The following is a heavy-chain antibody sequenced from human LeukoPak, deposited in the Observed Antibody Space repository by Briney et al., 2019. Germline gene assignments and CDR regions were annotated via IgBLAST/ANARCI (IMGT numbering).Heavy chain of an antibody. CDR2: INHSGST. D-gene: IGHD5-18*01. Sequence: PSQTLSLTCTVSGGSISSGGYYWSWIRQPPGKGLEWIGEINHSGSTNYNPSLKSRVTISVDTSKNQFSLKLSSVTAADTAVYYCARVKNLRGYSYGYSIWGRREEKTGHNWFDPWGQGTLVTVSS. CDR1: GGSISSGGYY. V-gene: IGHV4-30-2*01. J-gene: IGHJ5*02. CDR3: ARVKNLRGYSYGYSIWGRREEKTGHNWFDP.